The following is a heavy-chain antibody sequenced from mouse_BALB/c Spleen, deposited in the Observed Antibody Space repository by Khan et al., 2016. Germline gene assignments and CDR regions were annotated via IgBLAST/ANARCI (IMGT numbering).Heavy chain of an antibody. V-gene: IGHV9-3-1*01. CDR3: AIGGDYGGFAS. CDR1: GYTFTNYG. D-gene: IGHD2-13*01. CDR2: INTYTGES. J-gene: IGHJ3*01. Sequence: QIQLVQSGPELKKPGETVKISCKASGYTFTNYGMNWVKQAPGKGLKWMGWINTYTGESTYADDFKGRFAISLQTSASTAYLQINNLKNEDTAADYCAIGGDYGGFASWGQGTPITVSA.